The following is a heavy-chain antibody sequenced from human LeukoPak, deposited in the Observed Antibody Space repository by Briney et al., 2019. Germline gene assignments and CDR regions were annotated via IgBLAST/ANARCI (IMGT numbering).Heavy chain of an antibody. V-gene: IGHV3-11*06. CDR2: ISSSSSYT. D-gene: IGHD5-18*01. Sequence: PGGSLRLSCAASGFTFSDYYMSWIRQAPGKGLEWVSYISSSSSYTNYADSVKGRFTISRDNSKNTLYLQMNSLRAEDTAVYYCAREMWDSYGYVDYWGQGTLVTVSS. CDR3: AREMWDSYGYVDY. J-gene: IGHJ4*02. CDR1: GFTFSDYY.